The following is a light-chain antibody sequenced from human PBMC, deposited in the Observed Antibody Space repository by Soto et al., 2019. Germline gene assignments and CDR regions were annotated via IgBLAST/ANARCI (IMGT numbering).Light chain of an antibody. J-gene: IGLJ1*01. CDR1: SSDVGAYDY. V-gene: IGLV2-11*01. Sequence: QSALTQPRSVSESPGQSVTISCTGTSSDVGAYDYVSWYQQHPGKAPKLMIYDVNKRPSGVPDRFSGSKSGNTASLTISGLQAEDEADYYCCSYAGSYTLVFGTGTKVTVL. CDR2: DVN. CDR3: CSYAGSYTLV.